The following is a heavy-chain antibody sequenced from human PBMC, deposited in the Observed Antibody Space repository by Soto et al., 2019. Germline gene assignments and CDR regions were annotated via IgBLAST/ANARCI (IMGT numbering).Heavy chain of an antibody. J-gene: IGHJ4*02. CDR2: IYHTGIT. Sequence: SETLSLTCVVSGGSISSSNLWSWVRQTPGKGLEWIGEIYHTGITNYNPSLKSRVNISVDKSNNQFSLMLRSVTAADTAVYYFARSNFGGIAVANYYFDYWGQGTLVTVSS. CDR1: GGSISSSNL. CDR3: ARSNFGGIAVANYYFDY. D-gene: IGHD6-19*01. V-gene: IGHV4-4*02.